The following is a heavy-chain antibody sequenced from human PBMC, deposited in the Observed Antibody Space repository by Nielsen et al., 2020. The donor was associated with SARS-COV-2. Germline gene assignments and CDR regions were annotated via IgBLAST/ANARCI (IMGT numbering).Heavy chain of an antibody. J-gene: IGHJ6*02. CDR1: GYTFTGYY. D-gene: IGHD4-11*01. CDR2: INPNSGGT. Sequence: ASVKVSCKASGYTFTGYYMHWVRQAPGQGLEWMGRINPNSGGTNYAQKFQGRVTMTRDTSISTAYMELSRLRSDDTAVYYCASGGPHDYSTKQHYYYGMDVWGQGTMVTVSS. CDR3: ASGGPHDYSTKQHYYYGMDV. V-gene: IGHV1-2*06.